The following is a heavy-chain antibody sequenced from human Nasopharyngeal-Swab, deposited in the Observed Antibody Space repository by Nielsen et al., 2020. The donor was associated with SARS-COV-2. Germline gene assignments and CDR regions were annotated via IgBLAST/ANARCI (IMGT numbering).Heavy chain of an antibody. Sequence: GGSLRLSCAASGFTFSSYGMHWVRQAPGKGLEWVAVIWYDGSNKYYADSVKGRFTISRDNSKNTLNLQMNSLRAEDTAVYYCARDIEEYSYGYPNFDYWGQGTLVTVSS. D-gene: IGHD5-18*01. CDR1: GFTFSSYG. CDR2: IWYDGSNK. J-gene: IGHJ4*02. CDR3: ARDIEEYSYGYPNFDY. V-gene: IGHV3-33*01.